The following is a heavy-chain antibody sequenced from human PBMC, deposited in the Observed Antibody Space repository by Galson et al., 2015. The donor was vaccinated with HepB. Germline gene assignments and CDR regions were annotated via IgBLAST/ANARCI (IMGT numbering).Heavy chain of an antibody. V-gene: IGHV3-30*18. D-gene: IGHD6-19*01. CDR2: ISYDGSNK. CDR1: GFTFSSYG. Sequence: SLRLSCAASGFTFSSYGMHWVRQAPGKGLEWVAVISYDGSNKYYADSVKGRFTISRDNSKNTLYLQMNSLRAEDTAVYYCAKGRGQWLVSYYFDYWGQGTLATVSS. J-gene: IGHJ4*02. CDR3: AKGRGQWLVSYYFDY.